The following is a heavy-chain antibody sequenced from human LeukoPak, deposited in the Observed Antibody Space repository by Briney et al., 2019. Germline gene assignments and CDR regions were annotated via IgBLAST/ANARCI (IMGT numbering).Heavy chain of an antibody. CDR1: GGSISSSSYY. CDR3: ARFNPAAGSFCFDY. CDR2: IYYSGST. J-gene: IGHJ4*02. V-gene: IGHV4-39*01. Sequence: SETLSLTCTVSGGSISSSSYYWGWIRQPPGKGLEWIGNIYYSGSTYHSPSLKSRVTISVDTSKKQLSLKLSSVTAADTAVYYCARFNPAAGSFCFDYWGQGTLVTVSS. D-gene: IGHD6-13*01.